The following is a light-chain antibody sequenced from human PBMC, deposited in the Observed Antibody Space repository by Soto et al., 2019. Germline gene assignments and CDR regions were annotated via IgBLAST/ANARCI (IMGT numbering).Light chain of an antibody. CDR2: DTS. CDR1: QRVHNY. CDR3: QQANSFPPWT. V-gene: IGKV3-11*01. Sequence: EIGLTQSPGARSLSPGERATLSCRASQRVHNYLAWYQQKPGQAPRLLIYDTSDRATGIPARFSGSGSGTDFTLTISSLQPEDFATYYCQQANSFPPWTFGQGTKVAI. J-gene: IGKJ1*01.